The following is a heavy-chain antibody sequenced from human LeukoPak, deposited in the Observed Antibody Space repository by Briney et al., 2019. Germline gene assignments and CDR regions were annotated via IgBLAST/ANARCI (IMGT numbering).Heavy chain of an antibody. D-gene: IGHD3-3*01. CDR3: ARHFGVISKGVYYYYYGLDV. J-gene: IGHJ6*02. CDR1: GFTVSTIY. CDR2: VYSGGST. Sequence: GGSLRLSCAASGFTVSTIYMSWVRQAPGKGLEWVSVVYSGGSTYYADSVKGRLTISRDNSKNTLYLQMSSLRAEDTAVYYCARHFGVISKGVYYYYYGLDVWGQGTTVTVSS. V-gene: IGHV3-66*04.